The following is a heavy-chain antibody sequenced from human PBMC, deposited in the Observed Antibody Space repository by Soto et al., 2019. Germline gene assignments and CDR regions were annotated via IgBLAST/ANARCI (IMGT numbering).Heavy chain of an antibody. V-gene: IGHV1-18*01. CDR1: GYTFTSYG. CDR3: ARDLSSSWVPFYYYYGMDV. Sequence: QVQLVQSGAEVKKPGASVKVSCKASGYTFTSYGISWVRQAPGQGLEWMGWISAYNGNTNYAQKLQGRVTMTTDTSTSTAYMELRSLRSDDTAVYYCARDLSSSWVPFYYYYGMDVWGQGTTVIVSS. CDR2: ISAYNGNT. J-gene: IGHJ6*02. D-gene: IGHD6-13*01.